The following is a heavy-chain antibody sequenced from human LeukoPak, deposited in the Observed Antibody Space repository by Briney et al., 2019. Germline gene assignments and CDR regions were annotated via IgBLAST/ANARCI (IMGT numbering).Heavy chain of an antibody. CDR1: GVSFSGYY. J-gene: IGHJ4*02. Sequence: SETLSLTCAVYGVSFSGYYWSWIRQPPGKGLEWIGEINHSGSTNYNPSLKSRVTISVDTSKNQFSLKLSSVTAADTAVYYCAREGDILTGREFDYWGQGTLVTVSS. CDR3: AREGDILTGREFDY. D-gene: IGHD3-9*01. V-gene: IGHV4-34*01. CDR2: INHSGST.